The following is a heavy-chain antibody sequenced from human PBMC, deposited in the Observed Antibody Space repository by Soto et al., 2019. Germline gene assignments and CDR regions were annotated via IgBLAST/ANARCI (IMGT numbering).Heavy chain of an antibody. J-gene: IGHJ3*02. CDR3: TREGLRYFDWLLKPDAFDI. Sequence: SVKGRFTISRDDSKSIAYLQMNSLKTEDTAVYYCTREGLRYFDWLLKPDAFDIWGQGTMVTVSS. D-gene: IGHD3-9*01. V-gene: IGHV3-49*02.